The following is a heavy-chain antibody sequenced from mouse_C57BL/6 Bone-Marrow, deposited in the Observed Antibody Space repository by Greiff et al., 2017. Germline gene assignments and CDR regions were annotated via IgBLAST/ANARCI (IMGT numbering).Heavy chain of an antibody. D-gene: IGHD2-3*01. J-gene: IGHJ3*01. CDR3: ASPEDDGYYGFAY. Sequence: QVQLQQPGAELVKPGASVKLSCKASGYTFTSYWMQWVKQRPGQGLEWIGEIDPSDSYTNYNQKFKGKATLTVDTSSSTAYMQLSSLTSEDSAVDYCASPEDDGYYGFAYWGQGTLVTVSA. CDR2: IDPSDSYT. CDR1: GYTFTSYW. V-gene: IGHV1-50*01.